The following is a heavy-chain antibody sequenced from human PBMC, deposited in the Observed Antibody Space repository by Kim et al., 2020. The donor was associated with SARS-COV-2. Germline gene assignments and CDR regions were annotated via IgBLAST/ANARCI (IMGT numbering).Heavy chain of an antibody. J-gene: IGHJ6*02. CDR1: GGSISSYY. D-gene: IGHD2-15*01. Sequence: SETLSLTCTVSGGSISSYYWSWIRQPPGKGLEWIGYIYYSGSTNYNPSLKSRVTISVDTSKNQFSLKLSSVTAADTAVYYCARARGIVVVADPTRENYYYYGMDVWGQGTTVTVSS. V-gene: IGHV4-59*13. CDR3: ARARGIVVVADPTRENYYYYGMDV. CDR2: IYYSGST.